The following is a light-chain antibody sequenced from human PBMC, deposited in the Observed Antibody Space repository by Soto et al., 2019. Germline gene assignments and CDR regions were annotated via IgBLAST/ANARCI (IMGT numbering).Light chain of an antibody. CDR1: SSNIGSNT. Sequence: QSVLTQPPSASGTPGQRVTISCSGSSSNIGSNTVNWYQQLPGTAPKLLIYSNNQGPSGVPDRFSGSKSGTSASLAISGLQSEDEADYYCAAWDDSLTRVVFGGGTKLTVL. V-gene: IGLV1-44*01. CDR3: AAWDDSLTRVV. CDR2: SNN. J-gene: IGLJ2*01.